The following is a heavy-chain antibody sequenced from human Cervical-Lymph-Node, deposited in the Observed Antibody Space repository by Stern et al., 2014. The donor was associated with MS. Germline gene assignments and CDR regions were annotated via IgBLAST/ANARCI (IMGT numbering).Heavy chain of an antibody. J-gene: IGHJ4*02. Sequence: QVQLVESGSEMRKPGASVKVSCKSSGYNFTSYSINWVRQAPGQGLDSIGWTYTNTGTPPYARGFIGRLAISLATFLNIAQPHVSSLKPDDTACYCCATHTVPDYWGQGTLVAVSS. CDR1: GYNFTSYS. V-gene: IGHV7-4-1*04. CDR3: ATHTVPDY. CDR2: TYTNTGTP. D-gene: IGHD4-17*01.